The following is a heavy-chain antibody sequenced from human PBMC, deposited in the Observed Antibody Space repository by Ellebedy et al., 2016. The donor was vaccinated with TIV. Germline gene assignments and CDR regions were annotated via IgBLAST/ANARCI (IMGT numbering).Heavy chain of an antibody. CDR2: ISSSSCTI. Sequence: GESLKISCTGSDFTFKTYSMNLVRQAPGKGLEWISYISSSSCTIYYADSVKGRFTVSRNNTDNSLYLQMNSLRADDTAVYYCARGWYNSSSGYYYYFGMDVWGQGTTVTVSS. CDR3: ARGWYNSSSGYYYYFGMDV. CDR1: DFTFKTYS. V-gene: IGHV3-48*04. J-gene: IGHJ6*02. D-gene: IGHD6-6*01.